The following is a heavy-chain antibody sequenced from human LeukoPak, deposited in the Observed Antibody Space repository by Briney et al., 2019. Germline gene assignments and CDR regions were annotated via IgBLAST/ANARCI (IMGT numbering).Heavy chain of an antibody. J-gene: IGHJ4*02. CDR2: IFGTSQMT. CDR1: GFTFGSAA. Sequence: GGSLRLSCVASGFTFGSAAMSWVCQAPGKGLEWVSSIFGTSQMTYYTDSVRGRFTISSDNSKNTLYLQMNSLRGEDTAIYYCAKYGVLTRPHYLDFWGQGTLVTVSS. CDR3: AKYGVLTRPHYLDF. D-gene: IGHD3-3*01. V-gene: IGHV3-23*01.